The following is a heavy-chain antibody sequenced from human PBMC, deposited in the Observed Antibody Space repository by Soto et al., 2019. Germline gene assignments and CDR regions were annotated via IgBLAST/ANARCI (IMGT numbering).Heavy chain of an antibody. D-gene: IGHD3-22*01. V-gene: IGHV3-23*01. CDR2: ISGSGGST. Sequence: VQLLESGGGLVQPGGSLRLSCAASGFTFSSYAMSWVRQAPGKGLEWVSAISGSGGSTYYADSVKGRFTISRDNSKNTLYLQMNSLRAEDTAVYYCAKSHYYDSSGPWYAFDIWGQGTMVTVSS. CDR1: GFTFSSYA. CDR3: AKSHYYDSSGPWYAFDI. J-gene: IGHJ3*02.